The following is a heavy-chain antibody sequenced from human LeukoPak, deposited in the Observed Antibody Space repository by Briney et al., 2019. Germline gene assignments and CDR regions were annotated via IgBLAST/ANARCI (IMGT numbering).Heavy chain of an antibody. J-gene: IGHJ4*02. CDR1: GFTFSSYA. D-gene: IGHD4-17*01. Sequence: GGSLRLSCAASGFTFSSYAMSWVRQAPGKGLEWVSAISGSGGSTYYADSVKGRFTISRDNSKSTLYLQMNSLRAEDTAVYYCAKRSTVTTSYFDYWGQGTLVTVSS. CDR2: ISGSGGST. V-gene: IGHV3-23*01. CDR3: AKRSTVTTSYFDY.